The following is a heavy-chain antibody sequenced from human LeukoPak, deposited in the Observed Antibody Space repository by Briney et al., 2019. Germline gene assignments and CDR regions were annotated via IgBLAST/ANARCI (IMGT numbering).Heavy chain of an antibody. D-gene: IGHD5-18*01. CDR1: GYTFTGYY. CDR3: VTDRTLWLVGAFDI. Sequence: ASVKVSCKASGYTFTGYYMHWVRQAPGQGLEWMGCITPNSDDTDYAQKFQGRITMSRDTSINTAYMELTRLRSDDTAVYYCVTDRTLWLVGAFDIWGQGTMVTVSS. V-gene: IGHV1-2*02. CDR2: ITPNSDDT. J-gene: IGHJ3*02.